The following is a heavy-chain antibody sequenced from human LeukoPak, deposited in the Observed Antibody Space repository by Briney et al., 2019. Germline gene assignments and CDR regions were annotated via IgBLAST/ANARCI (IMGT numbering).Heavy chain of an antibody. Sequence: SETLSLTCTVSGGSISSYYWSWIRQPPGKGLEWIGYIYYSGSANYNPSLKSRVTISVDTSKNQFSLKLSSVTAADTAVYYCASHPTYYYGSGSYYPDNWFDPWGQGTLVTVSS. CDR1: GGSISSYY. V-gene: IGHV4-59*08. CDR2: IYYSGSA. D-gene: IGHD3-10*01. J-gene: IGHJ5*02. CDR3: ASHPTYYYGSGSYYPDNWFDP.